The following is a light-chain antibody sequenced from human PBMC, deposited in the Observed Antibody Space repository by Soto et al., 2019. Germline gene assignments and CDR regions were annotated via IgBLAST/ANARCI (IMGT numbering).Light chain of an antibody. CDR1: QSVSSN. Sequence: EIVMTQSPATLSVSPGERATLSCRASQSVSSNLAWYQQKPGQAPRLLIYGASTRATGIPARFSGGGSGTEFTLTISSLQSEDFAVYYCQQYNNWLPTFGPGTKVDIK. CDR2: GAS. V-gene: IGKV3-15*01. J-gene: IGKJ3*01. CDR3: QQYNNWLPT.